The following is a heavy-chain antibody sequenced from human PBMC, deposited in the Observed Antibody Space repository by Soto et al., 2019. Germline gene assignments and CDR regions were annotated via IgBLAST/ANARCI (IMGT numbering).Heavy chain of an antibody. Sequence: PGGSLRLSYVASGFSLSDYAVNWVRQAPGKGLEWVSFISSDSRTIYYADSVEGRFTVSRDNARNSVSLQMDSLRDEDAAVYYCARIKLVEWFFINVDVYDMDVWGQGTPVTVSS. J-gene: IGHJ6*02. CDR2: ISSDSRTI. CDR1: GFSLSDYA. D-gene: IGHD3-3*01. V-gene: IGHV3-48*02. CDR3: ARIKLVEWFFINVDVYDMDV.